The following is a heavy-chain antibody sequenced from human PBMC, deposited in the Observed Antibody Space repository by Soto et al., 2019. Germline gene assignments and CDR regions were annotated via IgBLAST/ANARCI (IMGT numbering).Heavy chain of an antibody. Sequence: PGGSLRLSCAASGFTFSNAWMSWVRQAPGKGLEWVSSISSSSSYIYYAASVKGRFTISRDNAKNSLYLQMNSLRAEDTAVYYCARAALRYCSSTSCYLDVWGKGTTVTVSS. J-gene: IGHJ6*04. CDR2: ISSSSSYI. V-gene: IGHV3-21*01. CDR3: ARAALRYCSSTSCYLDV. D-gene: IGHD2-2*01. CDR1: GFTFSNAW.